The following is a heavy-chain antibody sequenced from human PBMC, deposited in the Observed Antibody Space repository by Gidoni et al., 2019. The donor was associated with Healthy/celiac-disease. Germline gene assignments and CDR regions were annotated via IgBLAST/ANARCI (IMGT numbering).Heavy chain of an antibody. J-gene: IGHJ5*02. CDR1: GGSFSGYY. CDR3: ARLFPDGEPFDP. D-gene: IGHD4-17*01. Sequence: QVQLQQWSAGLWKPSETLCLTCAVYGGSFSGYYWSWIRQPPGKGLEWIGDINHSGSTNYNPSLKSRVTISVDTAKNQFSLKLTSLTAADTAVYYCARLFPDGEPFDPWGQGTLVTVSS. V-gene: IGHV4-34*01. CDR2: INHSGST.